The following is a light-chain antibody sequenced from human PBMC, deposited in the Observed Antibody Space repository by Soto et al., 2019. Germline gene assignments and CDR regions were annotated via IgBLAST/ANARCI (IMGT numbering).Light chain of an antibody. V-gene: IGLV3-21*01. CDR2: YDS. Sequence: SYELTQPPSVSVAPGKTARITCGGNNIGSKSVHWYQQKPGQAPVLVIYYDSDRPSGIPERFSGSNSGNTATLTISRVEAGDEADYYCQVWESSSDHQGGYVFGTGTKVTVL. J-gene: IGLJ1*01. CDR1: NIGSKS. CDR3: QVWESSSDHQGGYV.